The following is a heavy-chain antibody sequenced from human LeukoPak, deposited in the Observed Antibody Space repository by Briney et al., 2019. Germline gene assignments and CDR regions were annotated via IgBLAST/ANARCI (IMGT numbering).Heavy chain of an antibody. CDR2: ISSSSSYI. Sequence: GGSLRLSCAASGFTFSSYSMNWVRQAPGKGLEWVSSISSSSSYIYYADSVKGRFTISRDNAKNSLNLQMNSLRAEDTAVYYCARAIPRRRLWLGELFSYGMDVWGQGTTVTVSS. CDR1: GFTFSSYS. CDR3: ARAIPRRRLWLGELFSYGMDV. J-gene: IGHJ6*02. D-gene: IGHD3-10*01. V-gene: IGHV3-21*01.